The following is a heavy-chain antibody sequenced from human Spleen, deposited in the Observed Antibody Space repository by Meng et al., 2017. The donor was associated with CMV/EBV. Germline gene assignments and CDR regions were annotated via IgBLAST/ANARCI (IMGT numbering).Heavy chain of an antibody. D-gene: IGHD3-22*01. J-gene: IGHJ4*02. V-gene: IGHV1-69*05. Sequence: SVKVSCKTSGYNFVSYGISWVRQAPGQGLEWMGGIIPMFGTTDYAQKFQGRVTITTGESTTTSHMELSGLRSDDTAVYYCAMTVRDYYNSRGYYDLNYWGQGTLVTVSS. CDR1: GYNFVSYG. CDR3: AMTVRDYYNSRGYYDLNY. CDR2: IIPMFGTT.